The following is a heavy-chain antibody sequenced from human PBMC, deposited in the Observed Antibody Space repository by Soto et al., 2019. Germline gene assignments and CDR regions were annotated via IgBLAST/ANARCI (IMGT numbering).Heavy chain of an antibody. Sequence: QVQLVESGGGVVQPGRSLRLSCAASGFTFSSYGMHWVRQAPGKGLERVAVIGYDGSNKYYADSVKGRFTISRDNSKNALYLQMNSLRAEDTAVYYCARDDTAMVYPEPPYYYYGMDVWGQGTTVTVSS. CDR3: ARDDTAMVYPEPPYYYYGMDV. V-gene: IGHV3-33*01. D-gene: IGHD5-18*01. J-gene: IGHJ6*02. CDR1: GFTFSSYG. CDR2: IGYDGSNK.